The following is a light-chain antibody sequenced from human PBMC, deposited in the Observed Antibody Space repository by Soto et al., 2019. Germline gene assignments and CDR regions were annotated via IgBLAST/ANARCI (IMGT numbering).Light chain of an antibody. J-gene: IGKJ1*01. CDR1: QSVSSSY. CDR3: QQYDSSGT. CDR2: GAS. Sequence: EIVLTQSPGTLSFSPGERATLSCRASQSVSSSYLAWYQQKPGQAPRLLIYGASSRATGIPDRFSGSGSGTDFTLTISRLEPEDFAVYYCQQYDSSGTFGQGTKVDI. V-gene: IGKV3-20*01.